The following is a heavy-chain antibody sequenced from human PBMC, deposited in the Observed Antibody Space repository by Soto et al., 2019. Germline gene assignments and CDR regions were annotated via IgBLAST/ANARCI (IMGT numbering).Heavy chain of an antibody. CDR1: GGTFSSYT. CDR3: ARDLVATSSYWYFDL. J-gene: IGHJ2*01. Sequence: QVQLVQSGAEVKKPGSSVKVSCKASGGTFSSYTISWVRQAPGQGLEWMGRIIPILGIANYAQKFQGRVTITADKSTSPAYMELSSLRSEDTAVYYCARDLVATSSYWYFDLWGRGTLVTVSS. V-gene: IGHV1-69*08. CDR2: IIPILGIA. D-gene: IGHD5-12*01.